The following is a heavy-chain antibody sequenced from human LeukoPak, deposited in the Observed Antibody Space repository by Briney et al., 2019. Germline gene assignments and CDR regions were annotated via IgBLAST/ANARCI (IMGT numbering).Heavy chain of an antibody. Sequence: SETLSLTCTVSGGSISSSSYYWDWIRQPPGKGLEWIGSIYYSGSTYYNPSLKSRVTISVDTSKNQFSLKLSSVTAADTAVYYCARVRGEEQLWFLYYYYYMDVWGKGTTVTVSS. J-gene: IGHJ6*03. D-gene: IGHD5-18*01. V-gene: IGHV4-39*07. CDR1: GGSISSSSYY. CDR2: IYYSGST. CDR3: ARVRGEEQLWFLYYYYYMDV.